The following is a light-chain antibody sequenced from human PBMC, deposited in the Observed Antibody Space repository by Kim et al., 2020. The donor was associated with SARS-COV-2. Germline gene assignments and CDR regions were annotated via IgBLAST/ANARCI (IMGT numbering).Light chain of an antibody. CDR1: QSIDTW. V-gene: IGKV1-5*03. Sequence: DIQMTQSPSTLSASVGDRVTITCRASQSIDTWLAWFQQRPGKAPKLLIYQASTLESGVPSRFSGSGSGTEFTLTISSLQPDVFATYFCQQYNTYSGTFGQGTKMDIK. CDR2: QAS. J-gene: IGKJ1*01. CDR3: QQYNTYSGT.